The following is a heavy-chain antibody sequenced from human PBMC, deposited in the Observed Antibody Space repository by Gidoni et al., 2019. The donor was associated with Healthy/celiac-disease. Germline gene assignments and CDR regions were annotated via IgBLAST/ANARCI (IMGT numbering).Heavy chain of an antibody. V-gene: IGHV3-30*02. Sequence: QVQLVESGGGVVQPGGSLRLSCAASGFTFRSYGMHWVRQATGKGLEWVAFIRYDGRKKYNADSVKGRFTIYRDNSKNTLYLQMNSLRAEDTAVYYCANRPDYYDSSGYLPLDYWGQGTLVTVSS. CDR3: ANRPDYYDSSGYLPLDY. J-gene: IGHJ4*02. CDR1: GFTFRSYG. CDR2: IRYDGRKK. D-gene: IGHD3-22*01.